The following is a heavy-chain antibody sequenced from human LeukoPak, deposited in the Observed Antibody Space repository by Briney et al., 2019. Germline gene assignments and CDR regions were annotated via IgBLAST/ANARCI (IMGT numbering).Heavy chain of an antibody. Sequence: GGSLRLSCAASGFTFSSYWMSWVRQAPGKGLEWVANIKQDGSEKYYVDSVKGRFTISRDNAKNSLYLQMNSLRAEDTAVYYCARLGLLYTQGWFDPWGQGTLVTVSS. J-gene: IGHJ5*02. CDR1: GFTFSSYW. V-gene: IGHV3-7*01. CDR2: IKQDGSEK. D-gene: IGHD2-21*02. CDR3: ARLGLLYTQGWFDP.